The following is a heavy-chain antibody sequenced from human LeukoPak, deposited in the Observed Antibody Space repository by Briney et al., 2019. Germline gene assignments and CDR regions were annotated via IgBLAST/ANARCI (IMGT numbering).Heavy chain of an antibody. D-gene: IGHD6-19*01. V-gene: IGHV3-15*01. CDR2: IKSKADGGTT. CDR3: TTGLYSSGWYAY. Sequence: GGSQRLSCAPSGLTFSNAWMSWARHAPGKGLEWVGRIKSKADGGTTDYAAPVKGRFTISRDDSKNTLYLQMNSLKTEDTAVYYCTTGLYSSGWYAYWGQGTLVTVSS. J-gene: IGHJ4*02. CDR1: GLTFSNAW.